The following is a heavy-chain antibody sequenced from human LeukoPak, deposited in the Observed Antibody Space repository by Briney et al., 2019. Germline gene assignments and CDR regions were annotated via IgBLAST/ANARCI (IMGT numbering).Heavy chain of an antibody. CDR2: INTDGNIT. V-gene: IGHV3-74*01. CDR3: ARELSGSISRHFDY. CDR1: GLTFSSHA. Sequence: GGSLRLSCAASGLTFSSHAMHWVRQAPGKGPVWVSRINTDGNITTYADSVKGRFSISRDNAKNALYLQMNSLRAEDTAVFYCARELSGSISRHFDYWGQGTLVTVSS. D-gene: IGHD2-15*01. J-gene: IGHJ4*02.